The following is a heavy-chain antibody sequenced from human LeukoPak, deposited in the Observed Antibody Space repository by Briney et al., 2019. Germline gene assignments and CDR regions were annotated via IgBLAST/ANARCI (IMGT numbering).Heavy chain of an antibody. J-gene: IGHJ4*02. CDR2: IYYRGST. V-gene: IGHV4-59*01. Sequence: SETLSLTCTVSGGSISSYYWSWIRQPPGKGLEWIGYIYYRGSTNYNPSLKSRVTISVDTSKNQFSLKLTSVTAADTAVYYCARNPGYSSGWYVTYFDYWGQGTLVTVSS. CDR1: GGSISSYY. CDR3: ARNPGYSSGWYVTYFDY. D-gene: IGHD6-13*01.